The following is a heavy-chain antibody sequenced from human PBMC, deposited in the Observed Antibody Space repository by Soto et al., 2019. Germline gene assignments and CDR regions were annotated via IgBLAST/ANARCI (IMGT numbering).Heavy chain of an antibody. D-gene: IGHD2-8*01. CDR2: VSGYNGDT. CDR3: AKNGQPPYYYYGMDV. CDR1: GYTFTNYG. Sequence: ASVKVSCKASGYTFTNYGISWVRQAPGQGLEWMGWVSGYNGDTKYAQKVQGRVTMTIDTSTYTAYMELRSLTSDDTAIYYCAKNGQPPYYYYGMDVWGQGTTVTV. V-gene: IGHV1-18*01. J-gene: IGHJ6*02.